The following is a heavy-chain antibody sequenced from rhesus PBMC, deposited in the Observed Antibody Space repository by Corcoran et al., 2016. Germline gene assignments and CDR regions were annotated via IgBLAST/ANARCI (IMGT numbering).Heavy chain of an antibody. D-gene: IGHD3-9*01. Sequence: QLQLQESGPGLVKPSETLSVTCAVSGGSISSSYWSWIRPAPGKGLEWIGYIYGSGSSTNYNPSLKSRVTLSVDTSKNQLSLKLSSVTAADTAVYYCARKYEDDYGYLVDYWGQGVLVTVSS. J-gene: IGHJ4*01. V-gene: IGHV4-169*01. CDR2: IYGSGSST. CDR3: ARKYEDDYGYLVDY. CDR1: GGSISSSY.